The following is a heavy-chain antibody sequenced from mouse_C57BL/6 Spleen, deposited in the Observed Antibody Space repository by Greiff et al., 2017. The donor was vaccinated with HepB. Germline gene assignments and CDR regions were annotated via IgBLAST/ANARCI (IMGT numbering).Heavy chain of an antibody. CDR2: ISDGGSYT. V-gene: IGHV5-4*01. CDR3: ARDTYAWFAY. Sequence: DVMLVESGGGLVKPGGSLKLSCAASGFTFSSYAMSWVRQTPEKRLEWVATISDGGSYTYYPDNVKGRFTISRDNAKNNLYLQMSHLKSEGTAMYYCARDTYAWFAYWGQGTLVTVSA. J-gene: IGHJ3*01. CDR1: GFTFSSYA.